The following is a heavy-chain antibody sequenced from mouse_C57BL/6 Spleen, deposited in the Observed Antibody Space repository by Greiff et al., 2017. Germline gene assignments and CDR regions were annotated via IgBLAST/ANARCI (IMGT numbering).Heavy chain of an antibody. J-gene: IGHJ4*01. CDR1: GFTFSSYA. V-gene: IGHV5-4*01. CDR3: ARDLRDYYGSSQYYYAMDY. Sequence: EVQRVESGGGLVKPGGSLKLSCAASGFTFSSYAMSWVRQTPEKRLEWVATISGGGSYTYYPDNVKGRFTISRNNAKNNLYLQMSHLKSEDTAMYYCARDLRDYYGSSQYYYAMDYWGQGTSVTVSS. CDR2: ISGGGSYT. D-gene: IGHD1-1*01.